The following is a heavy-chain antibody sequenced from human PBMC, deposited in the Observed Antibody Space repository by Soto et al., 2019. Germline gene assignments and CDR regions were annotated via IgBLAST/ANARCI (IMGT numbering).Heavy chain of an antibody. D-gene: IGHD3-3*01. J-gene: IGHJ6*02. V-gene: IGHV3-33*01. CDR3: ARDRGYYDFWSGYSRDYYGMDV. CDR2: IWYDGSNK. Sequence: PGGSLRLSCAASGFTFSSYGMHWVRQAPGKGLEWVAVIWYDGSNKYYADSVKGRFTISRDNSKNTLYLQMNSLRAEDTAVYYCARDRGYYDFWSGYSRDYYGMDVWGQGTTVTVSS. CDR1: GFTFSSYG.